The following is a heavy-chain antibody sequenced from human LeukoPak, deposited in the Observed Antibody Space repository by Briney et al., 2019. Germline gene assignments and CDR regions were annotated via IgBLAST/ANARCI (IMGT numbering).Heavy chain of an antibody. V-gene: IGHV3-48*03. CDR1: GFTFSSYE. Sequence: GGSLRLSCAASGFTFSSYEMNWVRQAPGKGLEWVSCISSSGSSTYYADSVKGRFTIFRDNAENSVHLQMDSLRDEDTAVYYCARDRTSGYTYVSDYWGQGTLVTVSS. CDR2: ISSSGSST. CDR3: ARDRTSGYTYVSDY. D-gene: IGHD5-18*01. J-gene: IGHJ4*02.